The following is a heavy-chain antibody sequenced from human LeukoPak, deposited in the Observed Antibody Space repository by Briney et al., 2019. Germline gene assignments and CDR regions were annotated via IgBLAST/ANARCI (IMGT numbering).Heavy chain of an antibody. V-gene: IGHV4-39*07. J-gene: IGHJ3*02. D-gene: IGHD1-1*01. CDR3: ARVKKLRGGAFDI. CDR1: GGSISSSSYY. Sequence: TSETLSLTCTVSGGSISSSSYYWSWIRQPPGKGLEWIGEINHSGSTNYNPSLKSRVTISVDTSKNQFSLKLSSVTAADTAVYYCARVKKLRGGAFDIWGQGTMVTVSS. CDR2: INHSGST.